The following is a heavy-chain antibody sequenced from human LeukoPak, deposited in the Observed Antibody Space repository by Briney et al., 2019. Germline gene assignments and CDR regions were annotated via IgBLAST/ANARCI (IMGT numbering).Heavy chain of an antibody. CDR1: GYSLSELS. CDR2: FDPENGEA. D-gene: IGHD2-8*01. J-gene: IGHJ4*02. Sequence: ASVKVSCKASGYSLSELSMHWVRQAPGKGLEWMGGFDPENGEAVYAQKFQGRVTMTEDTSTDTSYMELNSLKSEDTAVYYCAAGGVYDLLDNWGQGTLVTVSS. CDR3: AAGGVYDLLDN. V-gene: IGHV1-24*01.